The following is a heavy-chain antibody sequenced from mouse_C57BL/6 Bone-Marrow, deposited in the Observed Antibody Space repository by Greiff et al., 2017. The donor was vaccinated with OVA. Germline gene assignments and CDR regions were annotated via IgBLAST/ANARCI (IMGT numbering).Heavy chain of an antibody. Sequence: QVQLQQSGPELVKPGASVKISCKASGYAFSSSWMNWVKQRPGKGLEWIGRIYPGDGDTNYNGKFKGKATLTADKSSSTAYMQRSSLTSEDSAVYFCASWIYYYGSSYVTYYAMDYWGQGTSVTVSS. CDR2: IYPGDGDT. V-gene: IGHV1-82*01. D-gene: IGHD1-1*01. J-gene: IGHJ4*01. CDR1: GYAFSSSW. CDR3: ASWIYYYGSSYVTYYAMDY.